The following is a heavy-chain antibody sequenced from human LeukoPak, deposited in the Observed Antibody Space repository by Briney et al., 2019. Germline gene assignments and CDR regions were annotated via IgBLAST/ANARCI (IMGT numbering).Heavy chain of an antibody. D-gene: IGHD2-2*02. Sequence: ASVKVSCKASGGTSSSYTISWVRQAPGQGLEWMGRIIPILGIANYAQKFQGRVTITADKSTSTAYMELSSLRSEDTAVYYCARSFGIAYTGVWGQGTLVTVSS. V-gene: IGHV1-69*02. CDR2: IIPILGIA. J-gene: IGHJ4*02. CDR3: ARSFGIAYTGV. CDR1: GGTSSSYT.